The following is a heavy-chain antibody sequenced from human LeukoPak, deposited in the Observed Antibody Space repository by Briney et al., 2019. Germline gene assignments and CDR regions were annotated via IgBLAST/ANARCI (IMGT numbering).Heavy chain of an antibody. CDR2: ISNTGTT. Sequence: PSETLSLTCSVSGGSISSYYWSWIRQPPGKGLQWIGYISNTGTTNYNPSLKSRVTISLDTSKNQFSPRLNSVTAADTAVYYCASATGGSDAFNIWGQGTMVTVSS. CDR1: GGSISSYY. D-gene: IGHD4-23*01. J-gene: IGHJ3*02. CDR3: ASATGGSDAFNI. V-gene: IGHV4-59*01.